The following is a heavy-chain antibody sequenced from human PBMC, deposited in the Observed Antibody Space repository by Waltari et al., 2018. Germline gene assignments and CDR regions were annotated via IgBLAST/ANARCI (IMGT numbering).Heavy chain of an antibody. CDR2: IRYDGSNK. V-gene: IGHV3-30*02. CDR3: VETEGLDY. CDR1: GFTFSSYG. J-gene: IGHJ4*02. Sequence: QVQLVESGGGVVQPGGSLRLSCAASGFTFSSYGMHWVRQAPGKGLEWVAFIRYDGSNKYYADSVKGRFTISRDNSKNTLYLQMNSLRAEDTAVYYCVETEGLDYWGQGTLVTVSS.